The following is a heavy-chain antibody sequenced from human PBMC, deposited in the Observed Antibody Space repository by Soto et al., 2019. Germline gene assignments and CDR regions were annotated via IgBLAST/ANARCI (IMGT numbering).Heavy chain of an antibody. V-gene: IGHV4-31*03. CDR3: ARGPLVTLDQRNLRLEYYFDY. D-gene: IGHD3-9*01. CDR1: GGSISSGGYY. J-gene: IGHJ4*02. CDR2: IYYSGST. Sequence: SETLSLTCTVSGGSISSGGYYWSWIRQHPGKGLEWIGYIYYSGSTYYNPSLKSRVTISVDTSKNQFSLKLSSVTAADTAVYYCARGPLVTLDQRNLRLEYYFDYWGQGTLVTVSS.